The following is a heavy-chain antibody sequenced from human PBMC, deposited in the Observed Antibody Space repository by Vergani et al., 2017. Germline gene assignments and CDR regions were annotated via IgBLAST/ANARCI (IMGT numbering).Heavy chain of an antibody. J-gene: IGHJ6*03. Sequence: EVQLLESGGGLVQPGGSLRLSCAASGFTFSSYAMSWVRQAPGKGLEWVSAISGSGGSTYYADSVKGRFTISRGNSKNTLYLQMNSLRAEDTAVYYCAKEGSSIAARQVYYYMDVWGKGTTVTVSS. CDR1: GFTFSSYA. D-gene: IGHD6-6*01. CDR2: ISGSGGST. V-gene: IGHV3-23*01. CDR3: AKEGSSIAARQVYYYMDV.